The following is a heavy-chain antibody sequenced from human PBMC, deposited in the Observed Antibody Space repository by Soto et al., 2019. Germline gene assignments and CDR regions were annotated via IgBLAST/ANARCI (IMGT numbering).Heavy chain of an antibody. D-gene: IGHD4-17*01. CDR2: IYSSGTT. J-gene: IGHJ3*01. V-gene: IGHV3-66*01. CDR1: GFILSNSY. Sequence: EVQLVESGGGLVQPGGSLRLSCVASGFILSNSYVSWVRQAPGKGLEWVSVIYSSGTTHYAAAVEGRFSMFRDKSKNTLYLQMHRLIAGDTAVYYCARDKTVAHDAFDLWGQGTVVTVSS. CDR3: ARDKTVAHDAFDL.